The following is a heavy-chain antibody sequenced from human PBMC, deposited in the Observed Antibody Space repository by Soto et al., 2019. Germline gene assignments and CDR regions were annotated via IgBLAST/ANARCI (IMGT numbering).Heavy chain of an antibody. CDR3: ARHSIEGGYRYFEN. CDR1: GGSIETFY. Sequence: SETLSLTCTVSGGSIETFYWSWIRQPPGKGLEWIAYISNSGSANYNPSLESRVTVSVDTAKKEFSLKLNSVTAADTAMYYCARHSIEGGYRYFENWAQGTLDTVSS. J-gene: IGHJ4*02. V-gene: IGHV4-59*08. CDR2: ISNSGSA. D-gene: IGHD1-26*01.